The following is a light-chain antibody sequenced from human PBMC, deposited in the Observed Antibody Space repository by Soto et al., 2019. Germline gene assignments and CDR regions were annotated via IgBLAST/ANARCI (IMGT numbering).Light chain of an antibody. J-gene: IGKJ1*01. CDR3: QQYQNLWT. CDR2: HAS. Sequence: IGMTQSPATLSVSPGERVTLSCRASQTIYSNVAWYQQRPCQSPRLLIYHASSRATGIPARFSGSGSGTESTLTINSLQSEDFAVYYCQQYQNLWTFGQGTKLDIK. V-gene: IGKV3-15*01. CDR1: QTIYSN.